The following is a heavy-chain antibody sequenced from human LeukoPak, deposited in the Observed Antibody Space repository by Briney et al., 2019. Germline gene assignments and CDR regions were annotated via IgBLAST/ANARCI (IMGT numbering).Heavy chain of an antibody. J-gene: IGHJ4*02. CDR3: ARGPGGYSYGYNFDY. CDR2: FYYSGGT. CDR1: GGSISSYY. V-gene: IGHV4-59*01. Sequence: PSETLSLTCAVSGGSISSYYWSWIRQPPGKGLEWIGFFYYSGGTNYNPSLKSRVTISVDTSKNHFSLKLSSVTAADTAVYYCARGPGGYSYGYNFDYWGQGTLVTVSS. D-gene: IGHD5-18*01.